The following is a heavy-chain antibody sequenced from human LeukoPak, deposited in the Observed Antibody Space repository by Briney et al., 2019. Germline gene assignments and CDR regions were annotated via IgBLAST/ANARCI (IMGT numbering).Heavy chain of an antibody. CDR2: IYYTGST. J-gene: IGHJ3*02. CDR1: GASISSRSYY. D-gene: IGHD3-3*01. Sequence: SETLSLTCTVSGASISSRSYYWGWIRQPPGKGLEWIGSIYYTGSTYCNPSLKSRVTISVDTSKNQFSLKLSSVTAADTAVYYCARQTALAGEWAFDIWGQGTMVTVSS. CDR3: ARQTALAGEWAFDI. V-gene: IGHV4-39*01.